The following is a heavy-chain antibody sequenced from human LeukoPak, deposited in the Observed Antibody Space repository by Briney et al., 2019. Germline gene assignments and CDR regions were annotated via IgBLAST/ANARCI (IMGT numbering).Heavy chain of an antibody. J-gene: IGHJ4*02. CDR1: GFTFSSYA. D-gene: IGHD2-2*01. CDR2: ISYDGSNK. Sequence: GGSLRLSCAASGFTFSSYATHWVRQAPGKGLEWVAVISYDGSNKYYADSVKGRFTISRDNSKNTLYLQMNSLRAEDTAVYYCARDRCSSTSCYGDYWGQGTLVTVSS. V-gene: IGHV3-30*04. CDR3: ARDRCSSTSCYGDY.